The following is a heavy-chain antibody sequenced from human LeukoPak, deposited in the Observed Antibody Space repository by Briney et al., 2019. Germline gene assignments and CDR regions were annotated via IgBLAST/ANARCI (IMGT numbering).Heavy chain of an antibody. V-gene: IGHV3-23*01. CDR3: AKDVTTVTTYYFDY. CDR1: GFTVSSNY. J-gene: IGHJ4*02. D-gene: IGHD4-17*01. CDR2: ISGSGGST. Sequence: GGSLRLSCAASGFTVSSNYMSWVRQAPGKGLEWVSAISGSGGSTYYADSVKGRFTISRDNSKDTLYLQMNSLRAEDTAVYYCAKDVTTVTTYYFDYWGQGTLVTVSS.